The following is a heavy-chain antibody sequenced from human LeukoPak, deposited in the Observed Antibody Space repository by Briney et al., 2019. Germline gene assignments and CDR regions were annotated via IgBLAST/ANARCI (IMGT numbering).Heavy chain of an antibody. CDR1: GGSISSYY. CDR3: AREPLDSPFDF. CDR2: IYTSGIT. Sequence: SETLSLTCTVSGGSISSYYWSWIRQPPGKGLEWIGYIYTSGITNYNPSLKSRVTISVDTSKKQFSLKLRPVTAADTAVYYCAREPLDSPFDFWGQGTLVTVSS. D-gene: IGHD1-1*01. V-gene: IGHV4-4*08. J-gene: IGHJ4*02.